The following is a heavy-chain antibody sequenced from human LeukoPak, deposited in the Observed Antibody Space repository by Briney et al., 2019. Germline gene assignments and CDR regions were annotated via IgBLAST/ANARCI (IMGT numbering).Heavy chain of an antibody. Sequence: GGSLRLSFAASGFTFNTCVMTWVRQTPGKGLEWVSSISGSGGTTVYTDSVKGRFTISRDNSKNTLYLQMTSLRAEDTAIYYCAKESAGNWNYIDYWGQGTLVTVSS. CDR1: GFTFNTCV. D-gene: IGHD1-1*01. V-gene: IGHV3-23*01. J-gene: IGHJ4*02. CDR2: ISGSGGTT. CDR3: AKESAGNWNYIDY.